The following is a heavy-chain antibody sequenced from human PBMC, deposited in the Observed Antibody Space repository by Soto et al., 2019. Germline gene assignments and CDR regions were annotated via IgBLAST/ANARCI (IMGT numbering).Heavy chain of an antibody. CDR2: INPNSGGS. J-gene: IGHJ5*02. CDR3: ARALPEIRMMEGGSFDP. CDR1: AYTFTGYY. Sequence: ASVKVSCKASAYTFTGYYIHWVRQAPGQGLEWMGWINPNSGGSYFAQKFLGRVTMTRDTSITTAYMELSRLRSDDTAVYYCARALPEIRMMEGGSFDPWGQGTVVTVSS. D-gene: IGHD1-1*01. V-gene: IGHV1-2*02.